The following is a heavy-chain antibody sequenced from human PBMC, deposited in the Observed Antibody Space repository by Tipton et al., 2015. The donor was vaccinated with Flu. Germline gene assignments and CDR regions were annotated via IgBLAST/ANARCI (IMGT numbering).Heavy chain of an antibody. D-gene: IGHD3-3*01. Sequence: SLRLSCAASGFTFSDDYMSWIRQAPGKGLEWISHISSSGSTINYADSVKGRFTISRDNAKNSLYLQMNSLRPEDTAVYYCARDHPPSITVLGEITDYFGMDVWGQGTTVTVSS. CDR3: ARDHPPSITVLGEITDYFGMDV. CDR1: GFTFSDDY. V-gene: IGHV3-11*01. CDR2: ISSSGSTI. J-gene: IGHJ6*02.